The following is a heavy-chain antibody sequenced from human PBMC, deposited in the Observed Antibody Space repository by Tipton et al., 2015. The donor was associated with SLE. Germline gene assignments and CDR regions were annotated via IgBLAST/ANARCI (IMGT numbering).Heavy chain of an antibody. CDR3: ARGPYYDSSGYYFNDAFDI. D-gene: IGHD3-22*01. J-gene: IGHJ3*02. V-gene: IGHV3-13*01. CDR1: GFIFSSYD. Sequence: SLRLSCAASGFIFSSYDMHWVRQATGKGLEWVSAIGTAGDTYYPGSVKGRFTISRENAKNSLYLQMNSLRAGDTAVYYCARGPYYDSSGYYFNDAFDIWGQGTMVTVSS. CDR2: IGTAGDT.